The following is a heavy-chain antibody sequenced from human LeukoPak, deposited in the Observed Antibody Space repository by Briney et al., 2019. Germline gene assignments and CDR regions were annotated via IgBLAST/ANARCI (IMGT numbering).Heavy chain of an antibody. J-gene: IGHJ6*03. CDR2: INPNSGGT. CDR3: ARGYQLPSNYFYYMDV. Sequence: ASVKVSCKASGYTFTGYYMHWVRQAPGQGLEWMGWINPNSGGTNYAQKFQGRVTMTRDTSISTAYMELSSLRSEDTAVYYCARGYQLPSNYFYYMDVWGKGATVTVSS. CDR1: GYTFTGYY. V-gene: IGHV1-2*02. D-gene: IGHD2-2*01.